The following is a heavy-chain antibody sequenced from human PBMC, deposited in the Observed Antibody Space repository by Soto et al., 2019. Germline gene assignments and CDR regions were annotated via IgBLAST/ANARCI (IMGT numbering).Heavy chain of an antibody. CDR1: GFTFSSYA. V-gene: IGHV3-23*01. CDR2: ISVTGDT. J-gene: IGHJ4*02. CDR3: AKSLSTANSFDY. Sequence: GGSLRLSCAASGFTFSSYAMNWVRQAPGKGPEWVSHISVTGDTYYADSVKGRFTISRDNSKNTLFLQMNSLRAEDTAVYYCAKSLSTANSFDYWGQGIPVTVSS.